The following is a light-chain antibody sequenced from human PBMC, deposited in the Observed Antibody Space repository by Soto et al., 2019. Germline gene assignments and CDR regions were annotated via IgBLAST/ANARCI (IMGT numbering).Light chain of an antibody. V-gene: IGKV1-39*01. J-gene: IGKJ3*01. CDR1: QSIFNY. Sequence: DIQMTQSPSSLSASVGDKVTITCRASQSIFNYVNWYQQKAGKAPKILIYAASSLQSGVPSRFNGSGSGTAFTLTISSLQPEGFATYYCQQSYSAPPATFGPGTKVDIK. CDR2: AAS. CDR3: QQSYSAPPAT.